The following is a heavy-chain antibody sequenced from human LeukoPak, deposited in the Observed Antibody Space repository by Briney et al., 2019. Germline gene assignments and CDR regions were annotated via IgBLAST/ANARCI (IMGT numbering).Heavy chain of an antibody. CDR1: GYTFTGYY. V-gene: IGHV1-2*02. Sequence: ASVKVSYKASGYTFTGYYMHWVRQAPGQGLEWMGWINPNSGGTNYAQKFQGRVTMTRDTSISTAYMELSRLRSDDTAVYYCARDQGYSSGWYVSWGQGTLVTVSS. D-gene: IGHD6-19*01. CDR2: INPNSGGT. J-gene: IGHJ5*01. CDR3: ARDQGYSSGWYVS.